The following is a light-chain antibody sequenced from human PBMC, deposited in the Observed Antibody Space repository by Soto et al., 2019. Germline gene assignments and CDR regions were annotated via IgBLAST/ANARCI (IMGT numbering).Light chain of an antibody. CDR3: QQYDSSPVT. CDR1: QSDSSSY. J-gene: IGKJ1*01. Sequence: EIVLTQSPGTLSLSPGERATLSCRASQSDSSSYLAWYQQKPGQTPRLLIYGASSRATGIPDRFSGSGSGTDFTLTISILEPEDFAVYYCQQYDSSPVTFGQGTKVEIK. CDR2: GAS. V-gene: IGKV3-20*01.